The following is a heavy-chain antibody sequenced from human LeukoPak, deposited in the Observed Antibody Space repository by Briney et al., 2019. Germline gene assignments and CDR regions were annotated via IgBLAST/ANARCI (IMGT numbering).Heavy chain of an antibody. D-gene: IGHD4-23*01. CDR3: AKGMATVVTWAYNWFDP. Sequence: SETLSLTCTVSGGSISTYYWGWIRQPPGKGLEWIGSIYHSGSTYYNPSLKSRVTISLDTSKNQFSLKLNSVTAADTAVYYCAKGMATVVTWAYNWFDPWGQGTLVTVSS. CDR1: GGSISTYY. J-gene: IGHJ5*02. CDR2: IYHSGST. V-gene: IGHV4-38-2*02.